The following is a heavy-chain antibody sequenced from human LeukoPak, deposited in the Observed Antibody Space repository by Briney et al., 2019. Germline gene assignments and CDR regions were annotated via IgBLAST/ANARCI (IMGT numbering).Heavy chain of an antibody. J-gene: IGHJ3*02. CDR3: ARVDCSGGSCYAFDI. CDR1: GGSITSGGYY. CDR2: IYSSGST. Sequence: SETLSLTCTVSGGSITSGGYYCSWIRQPPGKGLEWIGYIYSSGSTYYNPSLKSRVAISLDTSKNQFSLELSSLTAADTAVYYCARVDCSGGSCYAFDIWGQGTMVTVSS. D-gene: IGHD2-15*01. V-gene: IGHV4-31*03.